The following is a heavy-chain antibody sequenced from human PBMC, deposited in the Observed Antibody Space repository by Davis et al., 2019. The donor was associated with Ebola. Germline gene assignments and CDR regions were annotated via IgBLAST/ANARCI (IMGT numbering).Heavy chain of an antibody. CDR3: ARDIHYDFEWELPWTFDY. CDR1: GFTFSSYS. J-gene: IGHJ4*02. V-gene: IGHV3-21*04. Sequence: GESLKISCAASGFTFSSYSMNWVRQAPGKGLEWVSSISSSSSYIYYADSVKGRFTISRDNAKNSLYLQMNSLRAEDTAVYYCARDIHYDFEWELPWTFDYWGQGTLVTVSS. CDR2: ISSSSSYI. D-gene: IGHD1-26*01.